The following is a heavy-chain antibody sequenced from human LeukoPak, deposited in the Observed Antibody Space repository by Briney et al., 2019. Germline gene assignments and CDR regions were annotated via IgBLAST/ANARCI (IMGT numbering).Heavy chain of an antibody. J-gene: IGHJ3*02. V-gene: IGHV3-53*01. CDR1: GFAVSSNY. CDR3: ARDRHRYRGINGDGDAFDI. D-gene: IGHD5-12*01. Sequence: PGGSPRLSCAASGFAVSSNYISWVRQAPGKGLEWVSIIYSDGSTFHADSVKGRFTMSRDSSKNTLDLQMNSLRAEDTAVYFCARDRHRYRGINGDGDAFDIWGQGTMVTVSS. CDR2: IYSDGST.